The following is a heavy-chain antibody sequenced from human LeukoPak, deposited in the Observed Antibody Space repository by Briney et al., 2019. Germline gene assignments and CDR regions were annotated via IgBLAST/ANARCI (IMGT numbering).Heavy chain of an antibody. J-gene: IGHJ4*02. CDR2: ISDSGDST. CDR1: GFTFSSYA. Sequence: GGSLRLSCVASGFTFSSYAMNWVRQAPGKGLDWVSGISDSGDSTYYADSVKGRFTISRDISKNTLYLQMTSLRAEDTAVYYCAKEGIDGSGYDLDYWGQGTRVTDSS. V-gene: IGHV3-23*01. CDR3: AKEGIDGSGYDLDY. D-gene: IGHD5-12*01.